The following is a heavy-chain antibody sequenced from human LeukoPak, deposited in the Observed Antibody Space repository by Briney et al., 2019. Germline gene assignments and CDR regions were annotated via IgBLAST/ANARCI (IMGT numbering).Heavy chain of an antibody. Sequence: SETLSLTCTVSGGSISSGGYYWSWIRQHPGKGLEWIGYIYHSGSTYYNPSLKSRVTISVDRSKNQFSLKLSSVTAADTAVYYCARTSTVTLDYWGQGTLVTVSS. V-gene: IGHV4-31*03. CDR2: IYHSGST. J-gene: IGHJ4*02. CDR3: ARTSTVTLDY. CDR1: GGSISSGGYY. D-gene: IGHD4-11*01.